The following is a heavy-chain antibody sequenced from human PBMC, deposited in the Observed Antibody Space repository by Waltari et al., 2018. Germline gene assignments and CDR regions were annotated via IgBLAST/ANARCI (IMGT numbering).Heavy chain of an antibody. CDR1: GGSISSSNW. J-gene: IGHJ4*02. Sequence: QVQLQESGPGLVKPSGTLSLTCAVSGGSISSSNWWSWVRQPPGKGLEWIGEIYHSGGTNYNPSLKSRGTISVDKSKNQFSLKLSSVTAADTAVYYCARIYYYGSGSYYLDYWGQGTLVTVSS. V-gene: IGHV4-4*02. D-gene: IGHD3-10*01. CDR2: IYHSGGT. CDR3: ARIYYYGSGSYYLDY.